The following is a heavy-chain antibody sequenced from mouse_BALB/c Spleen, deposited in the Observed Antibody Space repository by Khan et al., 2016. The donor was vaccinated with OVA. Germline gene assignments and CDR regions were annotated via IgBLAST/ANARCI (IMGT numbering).Heavy chain of an antibody. D-gene: IGHD2-1*01. CDR1: GYIFTDFS. Sequence: QVQLQQSGAELVRPGVSVKISCKGSGYIFTDFSMHWVKRSHAKSLEWIGVISTYYGDSIYNQKFKGKATLTVDKSSSTAYMELARLTSDDSAIYYCARGSGNCRFAYWGQGTLVTVSA. CDR2: ISTYYGDS. J-gene: IGHJ3*01. V-gene: IGHV1S137*01. CDR3: ARGSGNCRFAY.